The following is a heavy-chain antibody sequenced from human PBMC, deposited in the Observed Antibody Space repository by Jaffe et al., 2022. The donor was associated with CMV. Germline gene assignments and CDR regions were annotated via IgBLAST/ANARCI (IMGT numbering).Heavy chain of an antibody. D-gene: IGHD3-3*01. V-gene: IGHV3-23*01. J-gene: IGHJ4*02. Sequence: EVQLLESGGGLVQPGGSLRLSCAASGFTFSSYAMSWVRQAPGKGLEWVSAISGSGGSTYYADSVKGRFTISRDNSKNTLYLQMNSLRAEDTAVYYCAKDGYYDFWSGPIEGPPDYWGQGTLVTVSS. CDR3: AKDGYYDFWSGPIEGPPDY. CDR2: ISGSGGST. CDR1: GFTFSSYA.